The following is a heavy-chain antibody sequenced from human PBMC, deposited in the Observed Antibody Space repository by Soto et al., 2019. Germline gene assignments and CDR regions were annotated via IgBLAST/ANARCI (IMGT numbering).Heavy chain of an antibody. Sequence: DVQLLESGGGLVQPGGSLRLSCAASGFTFSSYAMSWVRQAPGKGLEWVSAISATGGSAFYADSVKGRFTISRDNSKNTVFLQIDSLVTEDKAVYYCAKWTTAVYCFDFWGQGTLVTVSS. CDR1: GFTFSSYA. V-gene: IGHV3-23*01. CDR3: AKWTTAVYCFDF. D-gene: IGHD2-15*01. J-gene: IGHJ4*02. CDR2: ISATGGSA.